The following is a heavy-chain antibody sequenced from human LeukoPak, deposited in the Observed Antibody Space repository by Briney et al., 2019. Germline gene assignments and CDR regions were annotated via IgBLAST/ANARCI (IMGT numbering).Heavy chain of an antibody. CDR3: TTFSWNDKYYFDY. V-gene: IGHV1-2*02. CDR2: INPNSGGT. Sequence: ASVKVSCKASGYTFTGYYMHWVRQAPGQGLEWMGWINPNSGGTNYAQKFQGRVTMTRDTSISTAYMELSRLRSEDTAVYYCTTFSWNDKYYFDYWGQGTLVTVSS. D-gene: IGHD1-1*01. J-gene: IGHJ4*02. CDR1: GYTFTGYY.